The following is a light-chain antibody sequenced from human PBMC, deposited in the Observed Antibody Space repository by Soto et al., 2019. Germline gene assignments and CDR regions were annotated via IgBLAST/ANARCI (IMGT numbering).Light chain of an antibody. CDR2: KAS. J-gene: IGKJ1*01. CDR3: QHYNTYPWT. Sequence: DIHITQSPSTLAASVGDRVTVTCRASQSISSWLAWYQQKAGKAPKLLIYKASALESGVPSRFSGSGSGTEFTLTISSLEPEDFATYYCQHYNTYPWTFGQGTKVDI. V-gene: IGKV1-5*03. CDR1: QSISSW.